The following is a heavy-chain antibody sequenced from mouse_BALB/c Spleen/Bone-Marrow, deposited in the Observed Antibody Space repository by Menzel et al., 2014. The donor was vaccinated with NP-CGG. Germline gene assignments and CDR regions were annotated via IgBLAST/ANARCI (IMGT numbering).Heavy chain of an antibody. CDR3: ASRGDYSYAMDY. D-gene: IGHD1-1*01. J-gene: IGHJ4*01. V-gene: IGHV1-80*01. CDR1: GYSFSNYW. CDR2: IYPGDGDT. Sequence: QVQLQQSGAELVRPGSSVKISCKSSGYSFSNYWMNWMRQRPGQGLEWIGQIYPGDGDTNYNGKFKGKATLTADKSSSTAYMQPSSLTSEDSAVYFCASRGDYSYAMDYWGQGTSVTASS.